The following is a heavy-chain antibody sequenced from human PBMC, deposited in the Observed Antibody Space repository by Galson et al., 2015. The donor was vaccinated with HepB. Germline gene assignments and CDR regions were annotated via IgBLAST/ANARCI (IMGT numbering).Heavy chain of an antibody. Sequence: SLRLSCAASGFTFSSYSMNWVRQAPGKGLEWVSSISSSSGYIYYADSVKGRFTISRDNAKNSLYLQMNSLRAEDTAVYYCARDDGPIEPYDPGYYYGMDVWGQGTTVTVSS. CDR2: ISSSSGYI. CDR1: GFTFSSYS. J-gene: IGHJ6*02. V-gene: IGHV3-21*01. CDR3: ARDDGPIEPYDPGYYYGMDV. D-gene: IGHD3-22*01.